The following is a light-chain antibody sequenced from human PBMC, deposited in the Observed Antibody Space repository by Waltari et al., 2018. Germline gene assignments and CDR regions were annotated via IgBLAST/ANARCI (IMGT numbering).Light chain of an antibody. CDR1: SSYVGCSNY. CDR3: CSYAGSYTWV. V-gene: IGLV2-11*01. CDR2: DVR. Sequence: QSALTQPRSVSGSPGQSVTISCTGTSSYVGCSNYVSWYQQHPGKAPKLMIYDVRKRPSGVPDRFSGSKSGNTASLTISGLQAEDEADYYCCSYAGSYTWVFGGGTKLTVL. J-gene: IGLJ3*02.